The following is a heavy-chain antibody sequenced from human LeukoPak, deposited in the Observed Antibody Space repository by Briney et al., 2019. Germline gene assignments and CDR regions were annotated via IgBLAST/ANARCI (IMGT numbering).Heavy chain of an antibody. Sequence: GESLKISFKGSGYRFTSYWIGGVRQMPGKGLEWMGVIYPGDSDTRYSPSSQDQVTISPDQSISTAYLQWSSLKASETAMYYCARHIGYSSALGAFDIWGQGTMVTVSS. J-gene: IGHJ3*02. CDR3: ARHIGYSSALGAFDI. D-gene: IGHD6-25*01. V-gene: IGHV5-51*01. CDR2: IYPGDSDT. CDR1: GYRFTSYW.